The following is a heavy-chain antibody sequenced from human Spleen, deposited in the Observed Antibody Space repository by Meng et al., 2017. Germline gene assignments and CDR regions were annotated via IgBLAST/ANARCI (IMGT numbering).Heavy chain of an antibody. J-gene: IGHJ4*02. CDR2: INSNSGGT. V-gene: IGHV1-46*01. Sequence: QVPLVQSGSALKTARASVKVSCRASGYTFTDFFLHWVRQAPGQGLEWLGTINSNSGGTAYARKFQGRITLTRDTSASTVYMDLGSLGSEDTAFYYCAREKSPGHFDYLGQGILVTVSS. CDR3: AREKSPGHFDY. CDR1: GYTFTDFF.